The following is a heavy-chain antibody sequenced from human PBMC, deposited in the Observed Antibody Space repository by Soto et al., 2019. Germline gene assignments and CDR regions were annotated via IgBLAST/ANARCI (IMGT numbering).Heavy chain of an antibody. CDR1: GFTFGNYA. V-gene: IGHV3-23*01. J-gene: IGHJ3*02. D-gene: IGHD2-8*01. CDR3: AKKGLGSLATYCSTGDCHYAFDI. Sequence: EVQLLESGGGLVQPGGSLRLSCAASGFTFGNYAMIWVRQAPGKGLEWVSTISGGGDGTYYADSVRGRFTISRENSRNTVYVQMNCLRAEDTAVYYCAKKGLGSLATYCSTGDCHYAFDIWGQGTMVTVSS. CDR2: ISGGGDGT.